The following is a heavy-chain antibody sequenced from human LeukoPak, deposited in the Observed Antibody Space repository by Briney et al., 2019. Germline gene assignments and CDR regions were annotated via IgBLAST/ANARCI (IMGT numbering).Heavy chain of an antibody. V-gene: IGHV3-48*03. Sequence: PGGSLRPSCAASGFTFSSYAMNWVRQAPGKGRGWVSYISSRDNNIYYADSVKGRFTIYRDNAKNSLYVQMNSLRAEDTAVYYCARGGGYYQFDYWGQGTLVTVSS. D-gene: IGHD3-22*01. J-gene: IGHJ4*02. CDR2: ISSRDNNI. CDR1: GFTFSSYA. CDR3: ARGGGYYQFDY.